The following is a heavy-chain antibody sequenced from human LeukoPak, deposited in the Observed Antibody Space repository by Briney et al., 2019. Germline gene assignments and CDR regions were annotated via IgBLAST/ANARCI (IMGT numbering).Heavy chain of an antibody. CDR3: ARDDYYGSGSYPFDY. J-gene: IGHJ4*02. V-gene: IGHV1-18*01. CDR1: GYTFTSYG. Sequence: ASVKVSCKASGYTFTSYGISWVRQAPGQGLEWMGWISAYNGNTNYAQKLQGRVTMTTDTSTSTAYMELRSLRSDDTAVYYCARDDYYGSGSYPFDYWGQGTLVTVS. D-gene: IGHD3-10*01. CDR2: ISAYNGNT.